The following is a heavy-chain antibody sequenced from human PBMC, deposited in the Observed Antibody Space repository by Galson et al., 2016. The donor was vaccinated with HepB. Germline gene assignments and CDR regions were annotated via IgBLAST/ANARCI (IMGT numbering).Heavy chain of an antibody. CDR2: ISANNGNT. D-gene: IGHD3-3*01. J-gene: IGHJ4*02. CDR1: GYTFSTYG. Sequence: SVKVSCKASGYTFSTYGINWVRQAPGQGLEWMGWISANNGNTHYAQKLQGRVTMTTDTSTSSVYMELRSLRSDDTAVYYCARGYYDFWSGHYNHYFLDSWGQGTLVTVSS. V-gene: IGHV1-18*01. CDR3: ARGYYDFWSGHYNHYFLDS.